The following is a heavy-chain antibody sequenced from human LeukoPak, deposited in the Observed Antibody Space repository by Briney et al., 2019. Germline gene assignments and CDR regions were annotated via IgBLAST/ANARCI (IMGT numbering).Heavy chain of an antibody. CDR2: NNGDGSTT. V-gene: IGHV3-74*01. D-gene: IGHD2-15*01. J-gene: IGHJ5*02. Sequence: GGSLRLSCAASGFTFSGYTMYWVRQAPGKGLMYISRNNGDGSTTNYADVVKGRFTMSRDNVKNTLYLQMNSLRVEDTAVYYCARDPRNVGLAPWGQGTLVTVSS. CDR1: GFTFSGYT. CDR3: ARDPRNVGLAP.